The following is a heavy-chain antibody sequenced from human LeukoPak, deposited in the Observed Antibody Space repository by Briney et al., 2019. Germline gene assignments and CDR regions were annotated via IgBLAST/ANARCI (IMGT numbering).Heavy chain of an antibody. CDR2: IRGGAET. D-gene: IGHD1-1*01. CDR3: AKANWVSNADAVW. V-gene: IGHV3-23*01. J-gene: IGHJ4*02. CDR1: GFSFSNYA. Sequence: GGSLRLSCAASGFSFSNYAMSWVRQAPARGPEWVSSIRGGAETFYADSVKGRFTLSRDDSRNTVYLQLNNLRVEDTAIYYCAKANWVSNADAVWWGQGTQVTVSS.